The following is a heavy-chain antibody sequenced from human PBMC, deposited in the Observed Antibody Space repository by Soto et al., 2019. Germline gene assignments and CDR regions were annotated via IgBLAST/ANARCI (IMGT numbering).Heavy chain of an antibody. V-gene: IGHV3-30-3*01. CDR1: GFTFSSYA. CDR3: AREEVSARKHYGMDV. CDR2: ISNDGSNK. Sequence: QVQLVESGGGVVQPGRSLRLSCAASGFTFSSYAMHWVRQAPGKGLEWVAVISNDGSNKYYADSVKGRFTISRDNSKNTLYVQMNSLIAEDTAVYYCAREEVSARKHYGMDVWGQGTTVTVSS. D-gene: IGHD1-20*01. J-gene: IGHJ6*02.